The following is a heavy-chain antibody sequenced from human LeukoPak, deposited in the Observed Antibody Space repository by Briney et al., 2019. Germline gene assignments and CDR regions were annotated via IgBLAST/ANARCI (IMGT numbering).Heavy chain of an antibody. CDR3: ARSRDFWSGYFHFDY. CDR2: IYYSGTT. J-gene: IGHJ4*02. D-gene: IGHD3-3*01. CDR1: GGSISNYY. Sequence: SEALSLTCTVSGGSISNYYWNWIRQPPGKGLELIGYIYYSGTTNYNPSLKSRVSMSVDTSKNQFSLKLSSVTAADTAVYYCARSRDFWSGYFHFDYWGQGTLVTVSS. V-gene: IGHV4-59*01.